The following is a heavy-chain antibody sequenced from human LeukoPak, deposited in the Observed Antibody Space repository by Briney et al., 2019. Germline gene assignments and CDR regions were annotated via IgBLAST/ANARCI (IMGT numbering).Heavy chain of an antibody. D-gene: IGHD3-3*01. Sequence: ASVKVSCKASGYTFTGYYMHWVRQAPGQGLEWMGWSNPNTGGTNYAEEFQGRVTMTRDTSISTAYMELSSLRSDDTAVYYCARVYDFYYYMDVWGKGTTVTVSS. CDR3: ARVYDFYYYMDV. CDR2: SNPNTGGT. V-gene: IGHV1-2*02. J-gene: IGHJ6*03. CDR1: GYTFTGYY.